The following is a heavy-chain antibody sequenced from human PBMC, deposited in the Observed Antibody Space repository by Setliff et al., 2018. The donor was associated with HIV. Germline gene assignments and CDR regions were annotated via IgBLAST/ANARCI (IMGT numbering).Heavy chain of an antibody. Sequence: PSETLSLTCTVSGGSISSYYWSWIRQPPGKGLEWIGEINHSGSTNYNPSLKSRVTISVDTSKNQFSLKLSSVTAADTAVYYCAREDYYYYGMDVWGQGTTVTVSS. CDR3: AREDYYYYGMDV. CDR1: GGSISSYY. CDR2: INHSGST. J-gene: IGHJ6*02. V-gene: IGHV4-34*01.